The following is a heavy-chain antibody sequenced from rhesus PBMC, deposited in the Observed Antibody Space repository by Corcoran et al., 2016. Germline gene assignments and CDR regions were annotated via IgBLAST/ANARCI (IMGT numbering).Heavy chain of an antibody. D-gene: IGHD1-44*02. Sequence: EVQLVESGGGLVQPGGSLRLSCAAPGFTSGNSDLIWIRQAPGKGLDWVSYISSGGSIYYSDSVKGRFTISRDNAKNTLYLQMSSLRVEDTAVYYCAKTEREAFDFWGQGLRVTVSS. J-gene: IGHJ3*01. CDR2: ISSGGSI. CDR3: AKTEREAFDF. CDR1: GFTSGNSD. V-gene: IGHV3S43*01.